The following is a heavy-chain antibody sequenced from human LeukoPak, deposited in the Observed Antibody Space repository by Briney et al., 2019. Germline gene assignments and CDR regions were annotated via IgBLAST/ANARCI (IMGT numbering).Heavy chain of an antibody. CDR3: VRSDF. V-gene: IGHV3-64D*09. CDR2: ISTNGGIT. D-gene: IGHD4-17*01. Sequence: PGGSLRLSCSASGFTFSNYAINWVRQPPGKGLEYVSAISTNGGITYYADSVKGRFTISRDNSKDTLSLQMSSLRAEDTAVYYCVRSDFWGQGTLVTVSS. J-gene: IGHJ4*02. CDR1: GFTFSNYA.